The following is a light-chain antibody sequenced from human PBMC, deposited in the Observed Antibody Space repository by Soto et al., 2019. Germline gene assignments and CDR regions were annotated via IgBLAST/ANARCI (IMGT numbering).Light chain of an antibody. CDR2: EVS. CDR3: SSYTSSSTRV. Sequence: QSALTQPASVSGSPGQXXTISCTGTSSDVGGYNYVSWYQQHPGKAPKLMIYEVSNRPSGVSNRFSGSKSGNTASLTISGLQAEDEADYYCSSYTSSSTRVFAGGTKLTVL. V-gene: IGLV2-14*01. CDR1: SSDVGGYNY. J-gene: IGLJ3*02.